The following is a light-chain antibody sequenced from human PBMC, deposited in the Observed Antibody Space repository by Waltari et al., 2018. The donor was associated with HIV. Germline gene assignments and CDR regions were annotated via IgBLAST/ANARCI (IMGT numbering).Light chain of an antibody. CDR3: ASFTGDNTVI. V-gene: IGLV2-14*03. CDR1: DSAFGLYHF. CDR2: DAY. J-gene: IGLJ2*01. Sequence: AVTQPASVSGLPGPSPTISCTRCDSAFGLYHFVSWYPQHYGNPPILILSDAYSRASGVSDRFSGSMSGNTASLTISGLRAEDEGHYYCASFTGDNTVIFGGGTEVTVL.